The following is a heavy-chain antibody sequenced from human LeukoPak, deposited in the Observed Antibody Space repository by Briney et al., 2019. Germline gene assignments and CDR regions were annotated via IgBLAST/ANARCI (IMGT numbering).Heavy chain of an antibody. Sequence: GGTLRLSFAASGFPFNSCGMSWVRQAAGKGLEWVSAISGSGGSTYYADSVKGRFTISRDNSKNTLYLQTNSLRAEDTAVYYCAKSLESTNYYYHMDVWGKGTTVTISS. CDR1: GFPFNSCG. J-gene: IGHJ6*03. CDR3: AKSLESTNYYYHMDV. V-gene: IGHV3-23*01. CDR2: ISGSGGST. D-gene: IGHD2-2*01.